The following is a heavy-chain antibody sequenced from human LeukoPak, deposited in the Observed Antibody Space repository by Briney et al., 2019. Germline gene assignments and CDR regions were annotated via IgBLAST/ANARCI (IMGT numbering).Heavy chain of an antibody. D-gene: IGHD3-10*01. V-gene: IGHV3-7*01. J-gene: IGHJ4*02. CDR2: IKQDGSEK. CDR3: ARASAGYYYGSGSYKY. Sequence: SGGSLRLSCAASGFTFSSYWMSWVRQAPGKGLEWVANIKQDGSEKYYVDSVKGRFTISRDNAKNSLYLQMNSLRAEDTPVYYCARASAGYYYGSGSYKYWGQGTLVTVSS. CDR1: GFTFSSYW.